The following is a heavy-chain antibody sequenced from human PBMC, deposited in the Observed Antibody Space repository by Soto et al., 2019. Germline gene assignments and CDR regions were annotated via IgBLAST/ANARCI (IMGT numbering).Heavy chain of an antibody. J-gene: IGHJ4*02. Sequence: PGGSLRLSCSASGFTFSSYAMHWVRQAPGKGLEYVSAISSNGGSTYYADSVKGRFTISRDNSKNTLYLQMSSLRAEDTAVYYCVKINDYGDLLDSFDYWGQGTLVTVSS. D-gene: IGHD4-17*01. CDR2: ISSNGGST. V-gene: IGHV3-64D*06. CDR3: VKINDYGDLLDSFDY. CDR1: GFTFSSYA.